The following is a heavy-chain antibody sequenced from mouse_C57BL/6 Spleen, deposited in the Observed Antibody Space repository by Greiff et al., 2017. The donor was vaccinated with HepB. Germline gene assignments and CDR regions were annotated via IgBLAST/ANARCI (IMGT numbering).Heavy chain of an antibody. CDR3: ARHVYYSNYDAMDY. V-gene: IGHV5-9*01. D-gene: IGHD2-5*01. J-gene: IGHJ4*01. CDR2: ISGGGGNT. Sequence: DVKLVESGGGLVKPGGSLKLSCAASGFTFSSYTMSWVRQTPEKRLEWVATISGGGGNTYYPDSVKGRFTISRDNAKNTLYLQMSSLRSEDTALYDCARHVYYSNYDAMDYWGQGTSVTVSS. CDR1: GFTFSSYT.